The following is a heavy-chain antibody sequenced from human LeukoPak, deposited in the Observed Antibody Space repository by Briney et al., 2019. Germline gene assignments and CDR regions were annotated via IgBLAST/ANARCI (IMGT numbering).Heavy chain of an antibody. J-gene: IGHJ4*02. CDR2: IKQDGSEK. CDR3: ARDRAYYDRNGYFDF. D-gene: IGHD3-22*01. Sequence: GGSLRLSCAASGFTFSSYWMSWVRQAPGKGLEWVANIKQDGSEKYYVDSVKGRFTISRDSAKNSLYLQMNSLRAEGTAVYYCARDRAYYDRNGYFDFWGQGTLVTVSS. V-gene: IGHV3-7*01. CDR1: GFTFSSYW.